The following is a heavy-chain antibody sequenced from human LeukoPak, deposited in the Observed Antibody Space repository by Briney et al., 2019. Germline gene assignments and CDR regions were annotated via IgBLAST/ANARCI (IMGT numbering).Heavy chain of an antibody. V-gene: IGHV1-8*02. CDR1: GGTFSSYA. Sequence: ASVKVSCKASGGTFSSYAISWVRQATGQGLEWMGWMSPNSGNTGYAQKFQGRVTMTRDTSTGTAYLELSSLRSEDSAVYYCVRTPPNWGADFWGQGTLVTVSS. D-gene: IGHD7-27*01. CDR3: VRTPPNWGADF. CDR2: MSPNSGNT. J-gene: IGHJ4*02.